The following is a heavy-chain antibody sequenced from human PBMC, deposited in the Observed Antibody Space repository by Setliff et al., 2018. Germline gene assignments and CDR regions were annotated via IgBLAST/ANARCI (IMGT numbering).Heavy chain of an antibody. CDR3: ARVSMYSSSWYYYYYGMVV. J-gene: IGHJ6*02. Sequence: SETLSLTCAVSGDSISSSNWWNWVRQPPGKGLEWIGEIYHSGSTKYNPSLRSRVTISVDTSKNQFSLKLSSVTAADTAVYYCARVSMYSSSWYYYYYGMVVWGQGTTVTVSS. CDR1: GDSISSSNW. D-gene: IGHD6-13*01. V-gene: IGHV4-4*02. CDR2: IYHSGST.